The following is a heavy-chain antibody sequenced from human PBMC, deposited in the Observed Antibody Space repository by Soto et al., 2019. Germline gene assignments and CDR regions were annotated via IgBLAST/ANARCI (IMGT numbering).Heavy chain of an antibody. CDR1: GGSISSSSYY. V-gene: IGHV4-39*01. CDR3: ARINCGGDCYPDY. J-gene: IGHJ4*02. Sequence: QLQLQESGPGLVKPSETLSLTCTVSGGSISSSSYYWGWIRQPPGKGLEWIGSFYYSGSTYYNPSLKSRVTISVDTSKNQFSLKLSSVTAADTAVYYCARINCGGDCYPDYWGQGTLVTVSS. CDR2: FYYSGST. D-gene: IGHD2-21*02.